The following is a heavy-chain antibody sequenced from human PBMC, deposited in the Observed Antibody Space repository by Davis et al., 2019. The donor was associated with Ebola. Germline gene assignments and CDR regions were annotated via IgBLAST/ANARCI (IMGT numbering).Heavy chain of an antibody. J-gene: IGHJ4*02. D-gene: IGHD6-19*01. CDR2: IRYDGSDK. Sequence: GESLKISCAASGFTFSNYWMYWVRQAPGKGLEWVAFIRYDGSDKYYIDSVKGRISISRDNSKNTLDLQLTSLRAEDTAVYFCAKDGYTSDWYPRYLDSWGQGTLVTVPS. CDR3: AKDGYTSDWYPRYLDS. CDR1: GFTFSNYW. V-gene: IGHV3-30*02.